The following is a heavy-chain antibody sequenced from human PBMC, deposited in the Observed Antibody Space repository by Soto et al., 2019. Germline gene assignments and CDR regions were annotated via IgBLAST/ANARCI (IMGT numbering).Heavy chain of an antibody. D-gene: IGHD1-26*01. CDR3: ARAVILGTRSSDY. Sequence: GGSLRLSCGASGFIFSKYSMNWVRQAPGKGLEWLSYISSNSVTIYYADSVRGRFTIFRDNAKNSLYLQMNSLRDEDTAVYYCARAVILGTRSSDYWGQGALGSVST. J-gene: IGHJ4*02. V-gene: IGHV3-48*02. CDR2: ISSNSVTI. CDR1: GFIFSKYS.